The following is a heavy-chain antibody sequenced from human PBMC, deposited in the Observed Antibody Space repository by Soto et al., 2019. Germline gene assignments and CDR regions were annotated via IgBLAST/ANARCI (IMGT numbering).Heavy chain of an antibody. J-gene: IGHJ3*02. D-gene: IGHD5-12*01. Sequence: QLQLQESGPGLVKPSETLSLTCTVSGGSISSSSYYWGWIRQPPGKGLEWIGSIYYSGSTYYNPSLQSRVTISVDTSKNQFSLKLSSVTAADTAVYYCARPVSGYDRGADAFDIWGQGTMVTVSS. CDR3: ARPVSGYDRGADAFDI. CDR2: IYYSGST. V-gene: IGHV4-39*01. CDR1: GGSISSSSYY.